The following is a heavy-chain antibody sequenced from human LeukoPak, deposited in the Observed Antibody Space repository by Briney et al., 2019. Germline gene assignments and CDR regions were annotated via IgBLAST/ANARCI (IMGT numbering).Heavy chain of an antibody. Sequence: PGGSLRLSCAASGFTFRSYAMSWVCQAPGKGLEWVSAISGSGGSTYYADSVRGRFTISRDNSKNTLYLQMNSLRAEDTAVYYCAKDLGLVVVAATLDYWGQGTLVTVSS. CDR2: ISGSGGST. CDR1: GFTFRSYA. V-gene: IGHV3-23*01. D-gene: IGHD2-15*01. J-gene: IGHJ4*02. CDR3: AKDLGLVVVAATLDY.